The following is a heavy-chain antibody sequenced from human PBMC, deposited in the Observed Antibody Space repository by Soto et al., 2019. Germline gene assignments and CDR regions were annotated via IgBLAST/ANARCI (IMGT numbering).Heavy chain of an antibody. V-gene: IGHV3-48*02. CDR1: GFTFSSYS. J-gene: IGHJ4*02. D-gene: IGHD3-22*01. CDR2: ISSSSSTI. CDR3: ARDWYYYDSSGYPLSVDDY. Sequence: GGSLRLSCAASGFTFSSYSMNWVRQAPGKGLEWVSYISSSSSTIYYADSVKGRLTISRDNAKNSLYRQMNSLGDEETAVYYCARDWYYYDSSGYPLSVDDYWGQGTLVTVSS.